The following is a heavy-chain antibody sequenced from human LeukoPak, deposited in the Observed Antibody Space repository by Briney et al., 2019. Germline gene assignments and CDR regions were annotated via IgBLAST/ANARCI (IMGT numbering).Heavy chain of an antibody. J-gene: IGHJ4*02. V-gene: IGHV4-61*02. CDR3: ARGYYYDSSGYYYGYSRSYYFDY. D-gene: IGHD3-22*01. CDR2: ISSSGST. Sequence: SETLSLTYTVSGDSISSGDYYWSWIRQPAGKGLEWIGRISSSGSTNYNPSLKSRVTISVDTSKDQFSLKLSSVTAADTAVYYCARGYYYDSSGYYYGYSRSYYFDYWGQGTLVTVSS. CDR1: GDSISSGDYY.